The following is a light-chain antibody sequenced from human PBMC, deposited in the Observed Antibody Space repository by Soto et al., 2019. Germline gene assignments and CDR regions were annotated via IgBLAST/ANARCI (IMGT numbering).Light chain of an antibody. V-gene: IGKV1-5*01. J-gene: IGKJ4*01. CDR1: QSISSW. Sequence: DIQMTQSPSTLSASVGDRVTITCRASQSISSWLAWYQQKPGKAAKLLSYDASSLESGVPSRFSGSGSDTEFTLTIHNLQPDDFATYHCQQYNRYSLTFGGGTKVEIK. CDR3: QQYNRYSLT. CDR2: DAS.